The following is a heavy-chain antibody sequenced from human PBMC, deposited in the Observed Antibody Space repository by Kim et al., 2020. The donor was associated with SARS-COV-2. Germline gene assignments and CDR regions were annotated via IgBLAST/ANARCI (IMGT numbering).Heavy chain of an antibody. J-gene: IGHJ6*02. D-gene: IGHD6-19*01. CDR1: GFTVSSNY. CDR2: IYVGGYT. V-gene: IGHV3-53*01. Sequence: GGSLRLSCAASGFTVSSNYMSWVRQAPGKGLEWVSVIYVGGYTYYADSVKGRFTISRDNSKNTLCLQMNSLRAEDTAVYYCARDGIGSSDWAYYYGMDVWGQGTTVTVSS. CDR3: ARDGIGSSDWAYYYGMDV.